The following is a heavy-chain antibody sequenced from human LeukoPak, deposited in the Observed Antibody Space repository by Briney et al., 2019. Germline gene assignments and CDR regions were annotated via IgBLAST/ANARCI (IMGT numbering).Heavy chain of an antibody. J-gene: IGHJ4*02. V-gene: IGHV3-23*01. CDR3: AKDDGDIVVVPAAGFDY. CDR2: ISGSAGST. Sequence: GGSLRLSCAASGFTFSSYAMSWVRQAPGKGLEWVSAISGSAGSTYYADSVKGRFTISRDNSKNTLYLQMNSLRAEDTAVYYCAKDDGDIVVVPAAGFDYWGQGTLVTVSS. CDR1: GFTFSSYA. D-gene: IGHD2-2*01.